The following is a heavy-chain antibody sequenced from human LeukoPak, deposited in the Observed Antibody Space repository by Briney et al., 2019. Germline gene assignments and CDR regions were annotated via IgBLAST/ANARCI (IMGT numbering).Heavy chain of an antibody. Sequence: PSETLSLTCTVSGGSISPYYWSWIRQSPGKGLEWIGYIYYSGSTNYNPSLKSRVTISVDTSKNQFSLKLSSVTAADTAVYYCARHTGSGFLFDYWGQGTLVTVSS. CDR3: ARHTGSGFLFDY. CDR1: GGSISPYY. D-gene: IGHD3-10*01. V-gene: IGHV4-59*01. J-gene: IGHJ4*02. CDR2: IYYSGST.